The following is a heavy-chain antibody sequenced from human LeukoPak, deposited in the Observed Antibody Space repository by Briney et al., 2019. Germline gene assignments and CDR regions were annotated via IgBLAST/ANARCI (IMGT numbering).Heavy chain of an antibody. J-gene: IGHJ5*01. CDR3: AARWYCSGGSCYGWFDP. CDR2: IVVGSGDT. V-gene: IGHV1-58*01. D-gene: IGHD2-15*01. Sequence: TSVTVSCLASGFTYTSSAVLWVRQARGQRLEWIGWIVVGSGDTNYAQKFQERVTITRDMSTSTAYMELSSLRSEDTAVYYCAARWYCSGGSCYGWFDPWGQGSLVTVSS. CDR1: GFTYTSSA.